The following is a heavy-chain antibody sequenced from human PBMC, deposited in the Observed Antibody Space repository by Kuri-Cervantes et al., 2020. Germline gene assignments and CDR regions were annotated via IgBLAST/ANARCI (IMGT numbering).Heavy chain of an antibody. CDR3: ARDPERPHYYYMDV. CDR2: ISSSSSTI. CDR1: GFTFSDYS. D-gene: IGHD1-1*01. V-gene: IGHV3-48*01. J-gene: IGHJ6*03. Sequence: GESLKISCAASGFTFSDYSMNWVRQAPGKGLEWVSFISSSSSTIYYADSVKGRFTISRDNAKNTLYLQMNSLRAEDTAVYYCARDPERPHYYYMDVWGKGTTVTVSS.